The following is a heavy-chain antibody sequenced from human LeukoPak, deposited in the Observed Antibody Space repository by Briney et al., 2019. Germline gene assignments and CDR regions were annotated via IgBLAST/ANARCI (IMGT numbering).Heavy chain of an antibody. V-gene: IGHV3-21*01. J-gene: IGHJ4*02. CDR1: GFTFSSYS. D-gene: IGHD1-26*01. CDR2: ISSSSSYI. Sequence: GGSLRLSCAASGFTFSSYSMNWVRQAPGKGLEWVSSISSSSSYIYYADSVKGRFTISRDNSKNTLYLQMNSLRAEDTAVYYCARDPGLGATKGLDYWGQGTLVTVSS. CDR3: ARDPGLGATKGLDY.